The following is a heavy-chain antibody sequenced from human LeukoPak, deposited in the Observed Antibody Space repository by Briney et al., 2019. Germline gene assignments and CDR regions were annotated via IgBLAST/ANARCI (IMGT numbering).Heavy chain of an antibody. CDR1: GYTFTSYG. D-gene: IGHD3-16*02. CDR3: ARITFGGVIALIF. V-gene: IGHV1-18*01. Sequence: ASVKVSCKASGYTFTSYGITWVRQAPGQGLEWMGWISAYNGNTNYAQKLQGRVTMTTDTSTSTAYMELRSLRSDDTAVYCCARITFGGVIALIFWGQGSLVTVSS. J-gene: IGHJ4*02. CDR2: ISAYNGNT.